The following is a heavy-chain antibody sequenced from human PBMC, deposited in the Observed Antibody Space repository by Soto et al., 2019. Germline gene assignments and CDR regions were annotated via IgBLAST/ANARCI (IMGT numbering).Heavy chain of an antibody. CDR3: ARDRTLEVLWFGELFGDGHYYYGMDV. J-gene: IGHJ6*02. D-gene: IGHD3-10*01. Sequence: GGFLRLSCAASGFTFSSYSMNWVRQAPGKGLEWVSYISSSSSTIYYADSVKGRFTISRDNAKNSLYLQMNSLRDEDTAVYYCARDRTLEVLWFGELFGDGHYYYGMDVWGQGTTVTVSS. V-gene: IGHV3-48*02. CDR1: GFTFSSYS. CDR2: ISSSSSTI.